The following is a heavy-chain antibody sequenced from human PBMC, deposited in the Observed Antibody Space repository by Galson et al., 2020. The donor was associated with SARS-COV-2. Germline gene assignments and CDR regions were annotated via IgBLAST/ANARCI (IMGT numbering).Heavy chain of an antibody. J-gene: IGHJ6*02. V-gene: IGHV4-39*01. D-gene: IGHD5-12*01. CDR2: IYYTGST. CDR1: GGSVSSSSYY. Sequence: ASETLSLTCTVSGGSVSSSSYYWGWIRQPPGKGLEWIGSIYYTGSTHYTPSFESRVTISVDTSKNLVSLGLSPVTAADTAVYYCTRPGRDNGYSRYLGDEYAMDVWGRGTTVTVSS. CDR3: TRPGRDNGYSRYLGDEYAMDV.